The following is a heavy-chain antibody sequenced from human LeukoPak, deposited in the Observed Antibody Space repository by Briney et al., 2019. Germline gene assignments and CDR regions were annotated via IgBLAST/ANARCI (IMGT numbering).Heavy chain of an antibody. V-gene: IGHV1-18*01. CDR1: GYTFSNFG. Sequence: ASVTVSCKTSGYTFSNFGINWVRRAPGQGLEWMGWISGNNDNPNYGQKFQGRFTVTTDSSTSTAYMELRNLRFDDTAVYYCARDGTSTDDYWGQGTLVTVSS. J-gene: IGHJ4*02. CDR3: ARDGTSTDDY. CDR2: ISGNNDNP. D-gene: IGHD2-2*01.